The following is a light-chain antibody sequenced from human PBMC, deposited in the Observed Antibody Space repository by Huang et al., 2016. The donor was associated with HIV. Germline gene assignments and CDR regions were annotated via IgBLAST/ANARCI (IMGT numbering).Light chain of an antibody. CDR2: DAS. CDR3: QQRSNWPPLT. V-gene: IGKV3-11*01. CDR1: QSVSRY. J-gene: IGKJ4*01. Sequence: EIVLTQSPATLSLSPGERATLSCRASQSVSRYLAWYQQKPGQAPRLLIFDASNSATGIPARFSGTGSGTDFTLTISSLEAEDSAVYYCQQRSNWPPLTFGGGTKVEIK.